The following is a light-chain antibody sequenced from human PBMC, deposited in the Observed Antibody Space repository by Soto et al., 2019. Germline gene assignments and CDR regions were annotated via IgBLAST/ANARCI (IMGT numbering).Light chain of an antibody. Sequence: QSVLTQPPSASGTPGQRVTISCSGSSSNIGRNTVNWYQQLPGTAPKLLIYTNNQRPSGVPDRFSGSKSGTSASLAISELQSEDEADYYCAAWDDSLNGAVFGGETKLTVL. CDR3: AAWDDSLNGAV. J-gene: IGLJ2*01. V-gene: IGLV1-44*01. CDR1: SSNIGRNT. CDR2: TNN.